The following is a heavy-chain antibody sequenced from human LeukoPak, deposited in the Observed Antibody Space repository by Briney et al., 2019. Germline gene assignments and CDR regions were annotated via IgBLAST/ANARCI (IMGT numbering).Heavy chain of an antibody. CDR2: INHSGST. CDR3: ARRPLGYCSSTSCPTPYYFDY. CDR1: GGSFSGYY. Sequence: SGTLPLTCAVYGGSFSGYYWSWIRQPPGKGLEWIGEINHSGSTNYNPSLKSRVTISVDTSKNQFSLKLSSVTAADTAVYYCARRPLGYCSSTSCPTPYYFDYWGQGTLVTVSS. D-gene: IGHD2-2*01. V-gene: IGHV4-34*01. J-gene: IGHJ4*02.